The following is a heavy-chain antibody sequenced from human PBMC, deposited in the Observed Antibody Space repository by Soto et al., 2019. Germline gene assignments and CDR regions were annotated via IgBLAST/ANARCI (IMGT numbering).Heavy chain of an antibody. D-gene: IGHD2-15*01. CDR3: AKGVALDV. V-gene: IGHV3-23*01. J-gene: IGHJ6*04. CDR2: IGDSGAST. Sequence: EVLLLESGGGLVQPGGSLRLSCEASGFSFSSFAMNWVRQAPGKGLEWVSAIGDSGASTYYADSVKGRFTISRDNSRNTLYLQLNSLRAEDTAVYYCAKGVALDVGGNGTTVTVSS. CDR1: GFSFSSFA.